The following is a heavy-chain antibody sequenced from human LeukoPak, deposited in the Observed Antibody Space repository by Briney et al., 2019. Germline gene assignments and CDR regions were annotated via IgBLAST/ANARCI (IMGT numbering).Heavy chain of an antibody. CDR3: ARARDGYNRKYYFDY. CDR1: GFTFSDYY. J-gene: IGHJ4*02. Sequence: GGSLRLSCAASGFTFSDYYMSWIRQAPGKGLEWVSYISSSGSTIYYADSVKGRFTISRGNAKNSLYLQMNSLRAEDTAVYYCARARDGYNRKYYFDYWGQGTLVTVSS. V-gene: IGHV3-11*01. CDR2: ISSSGSTI. D-gene: IGHD5-24*01.